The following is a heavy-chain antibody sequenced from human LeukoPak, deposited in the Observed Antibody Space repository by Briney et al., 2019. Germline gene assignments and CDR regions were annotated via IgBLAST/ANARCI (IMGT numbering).Heavy chain of an antibody. Sequence: GGSLRLSCAASGFTFSTYAMHCVRQTPGKGLEYVSAISTNGGGTYYANSVKGRFTISRDNSKNTLYLQMGSLRAEDMAVYYCARYCGGVSCYSGYDYWGQGTLVTVSS. CDR3: ARYCGGVSCYSGYDY. V-gene: IGHV3-64*01. D-gene: IGHD2-15*01. J-gene: IGHJ4*02. CDR1: GFTFSTYA. CDR2: ISTNGGGT.